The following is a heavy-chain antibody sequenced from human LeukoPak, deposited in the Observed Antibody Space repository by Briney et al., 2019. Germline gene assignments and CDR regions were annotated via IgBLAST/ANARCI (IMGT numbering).Heavy chain of an antibody. CDR2: ISSNGGST. V-gene: IGHV3-64*01. Sequence: PGGSLRLSCAASGFTFSSYAMHWVRQAPGKGLEYVSAISSNGGSTYYANSVKGRFTISRDNSKNTLYLQMNSLRAEDTAVYYCAKGPGSSGWYSDYYYYYMDVWGKGTTVTVSS. D-gene: IGHD6-19*01. CDR1: GFTFSSYA. CDR3: AKGPGSSGWYSDYYYYYMDV. J-gene: IGHJ6*03.